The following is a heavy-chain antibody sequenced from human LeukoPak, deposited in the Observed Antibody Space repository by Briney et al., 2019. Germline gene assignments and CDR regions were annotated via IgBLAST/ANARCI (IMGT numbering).Heavy chain of an antibody. Sequence: SETLSLTCTVSGGSISSYYWSWLRQPPGKGLEWIGYIYYSGSTNYNPSLKSRVTISVDTSKNQFSLKLSSVTAADTAVYYCARFICSSTSCYRHYYYYMDVWGKGTTVTVSS. CDR2: IYYSGST. D-gene: IGHD2-2*01. J-gene: IGHJ6*03. CDR3: ARFICSSTSCYRHYYYYMDV. V-gene: IGHV4-59*01. CDR1: GGSISSYY.